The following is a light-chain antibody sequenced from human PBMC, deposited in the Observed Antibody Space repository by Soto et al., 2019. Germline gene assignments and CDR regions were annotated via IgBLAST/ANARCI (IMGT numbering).Light chain of an antibody. CDR1: QSLLDSDGETY. CDR3: MQATQFPNT. J-gene: IGKJ2*01. CDR2: KTS. V-gene: IGKV2-24*01. Sequence: IVMTQTPLSSPVTLGQPASISCRSSQSLLDSDGETYLSWLQQRPGQPPRLLIYKTSSRFSGVPDRFSGRGAWTHFNLQISRVEVEDVGVYYGMQATQFPNTFGQGTKLEI.